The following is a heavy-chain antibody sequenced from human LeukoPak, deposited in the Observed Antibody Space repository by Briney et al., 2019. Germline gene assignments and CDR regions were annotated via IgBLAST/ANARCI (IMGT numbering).Heavy chain of an antibody. CDR3: ARARSISMTSCFDP. CDR1: GGSITSDY. V-gene: IGHV4-59*01. J-gene: IGHJ5*02. D-gene: IGHD3-22*01. CDR2: IYYSGST. Sequence: SETLSLTCTVSGGSITSDYWSWIRQPPGKGLEWSGYIYYSGSTNYNHSLKSRVTISVDTSTNQFSLKLSSVTAADTAVYYCARARSISMTSCFDPWGQGTLVTVSS.